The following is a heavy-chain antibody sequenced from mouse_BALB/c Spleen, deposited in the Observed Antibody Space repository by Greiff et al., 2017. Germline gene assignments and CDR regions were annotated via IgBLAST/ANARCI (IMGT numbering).Heavy chain of an antibody. V-gene: IGHV14-3*02. CDR2: IDPSNGNT. D-gene: IGHD2-4*01. CDR3: ARDYYDCGDYAMDY. Sequence: EVQLQQSGAELVKPGASVKLSCTASGFTFTDSYMHWVKQRPEQGLEWIGGIDPSNGNTKYDPKFQGKATMTADTSSITAYLQLSSLTSEDTAVYYCARDYYDCGDYAMDYWGQGTSVTVSS. J-gene: IGHJ4*01. CDR1: GFTFTDSY.